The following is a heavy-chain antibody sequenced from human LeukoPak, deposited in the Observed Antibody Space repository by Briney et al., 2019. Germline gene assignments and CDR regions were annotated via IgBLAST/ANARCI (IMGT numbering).Heavy chain of an antibody. Sequence: SVKVSCKASGGTFSSYAISWVRQAPGQGLEWMGRIIPILGIANYAQKFQGRVTITADKSTSTAYMELSRLRSDDTAVYYCARAAGGIRGYSYGTYFDYWGQGTLVTVSS. V-gene: IGHV1-69*04. J-gene: IGHJ4*02. CDR1: GGTFSSYA. CDR2: IIPILGIA. CDR3: ARAAGGIRGYSYGTYFDY. D-gene: IGHD5-18*01.